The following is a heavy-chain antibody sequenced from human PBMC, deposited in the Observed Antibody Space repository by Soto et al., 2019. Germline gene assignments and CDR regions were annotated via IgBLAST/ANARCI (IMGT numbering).Heavy chain of an antibody. D-gene: IGHD6-19*01. Sequence: GESLKISCKGSGYSFTSCWIGWVRQMPCKGLEWMGIIYPGDSYTRYSPSFQGQVTISADKSISTAYLQWSSLKASDTAIYYCARRGHNSGWSYFDYWGQAALVTVSS. CDR2: IYPGDSYT. CDR1: GYSFTSCW. V-gene: IGHV5-51*01. J-gene: IGHJ4*02. CDR3: ARRGHNSGWSYFDY.